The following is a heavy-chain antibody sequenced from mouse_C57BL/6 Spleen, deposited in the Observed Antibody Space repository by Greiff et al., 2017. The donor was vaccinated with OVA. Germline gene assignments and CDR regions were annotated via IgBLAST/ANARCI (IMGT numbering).Heavy chain of an antibody. Sequence: VQLQQSGPGLVKPSQSLSLTCSVTGYSITSGYYWNWIRQFPGNKLEWMGYISYDGSNNYNPSLKNRISITRDTSKNQFFLKLKFVTTEDTATYYCAREATTVVATGYFDGWGTGTTVTVSS. CDR1: GYSITSGYY. CDR2: ISYDGSN. V-gene: IGHV3-6*01. J-gene: IGHJ1*03. CDR3: AREATTVVATGYFDG. D-gene: IGHD1-1*01.